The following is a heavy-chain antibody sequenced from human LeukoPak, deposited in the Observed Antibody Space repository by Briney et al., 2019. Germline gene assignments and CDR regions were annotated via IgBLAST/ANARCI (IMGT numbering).Heavy chain of an antibody. D-gene: IGHD1-26*01. J-gene: IGHJ4*02. Sequence: GGSLRLSCAASGFTVSSHYLNWVRQAPGKGLEWVSTLYSDGRPYYADSVKGRFTISRDNSKNTLYLQMNSLRAEDTAVYYCAKEDVVGATRPYYFDYWGQGTLVTVSS. CDR2: LYSDGRP. CDR3: AKEDVVGATRPYYFDY. CDR1: GFTVSSHY. V-gene: IGHV3-53*01.